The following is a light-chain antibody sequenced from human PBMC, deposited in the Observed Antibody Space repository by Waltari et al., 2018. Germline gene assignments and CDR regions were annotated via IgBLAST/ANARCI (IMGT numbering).Light chain of an antibody. V-gene: IGKV2-30*02. CDR1: QSLVHSDGNTY. CDR2: KVS. J-gene: IGKJ4*01. Sequence: DVVLTQSPLSLPVTLGPPASISCKSSQSLVHSDGNTYLAWFHQRPGQSPRRLIYKVSNRESGVPDRFSASGSGTDFTLKISRVEAEDVGVFYCMQGTHWPLTFGGGTTVEIK. CDR3: MQGTHWPLT.